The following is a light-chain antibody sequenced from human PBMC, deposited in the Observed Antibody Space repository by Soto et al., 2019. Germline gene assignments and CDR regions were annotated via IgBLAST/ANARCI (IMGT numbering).Light chain of an antibody. J-gene: IGLJ1*01. Sequence: QYALTQPASGSGSPGQSITISCTGTSSDVGDYNYVSWYQQHPGKAPKLMLYDVSNRPSGISNRFSGSKSGNTASLTISGLQAEDEADYYCSSYTSSSTLFGTGTKLTVL. V-gene: IGLV2-14*01. CDR2: DVS. CDR1: SSDVGDYNY. CDR3: SSYTSSSTL.